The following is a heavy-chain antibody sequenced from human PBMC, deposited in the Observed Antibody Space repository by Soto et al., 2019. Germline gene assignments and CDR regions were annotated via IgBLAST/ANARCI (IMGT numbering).Heavy chain of an antibody. J-gene: IGHJ4*02. D-gene: IGHD1-26*01. V-gene: IGHV4-39*01. CDR2: IYYSGST. CDR3: ARGELLPTASFDY. CDR1: GGSISSSSYY. Sequence: QLQLQESGPGLVKPSETLSLTCTVSGGSISSSSYYWGWIRQPPGKGLEWIGSIYYSGSTYYNPSLKSRVTLSVDTSKNQFSLKLSSVTAADTAVYYCARGELLPTASFDYWGQGTLVTVSS.